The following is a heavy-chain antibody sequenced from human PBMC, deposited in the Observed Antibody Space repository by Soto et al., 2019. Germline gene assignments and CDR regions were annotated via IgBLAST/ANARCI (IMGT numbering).Heavy chain of an antibody. Sequence: SETLSLTCAVSGYSIRSGYYWGWIRQPPGKGLEWIGSIYHSGSTYYNPSLKSRVTISVDTSKNQISLKLSSVTAADTAVYYCARDVDYDTNGYDSFDYWGQGTLVTVSS. J-gene: IGHJ4*02. V-gene: IGHV4-38-2*02. CDR3: ARDVDYDTNGYDSFDY. D-gene: IGHD3-22*01. CDR1: GYSIRSGYY. CDR2: IYHSGST.